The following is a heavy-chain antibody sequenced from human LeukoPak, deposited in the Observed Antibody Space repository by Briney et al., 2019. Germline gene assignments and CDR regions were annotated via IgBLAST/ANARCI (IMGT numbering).Heavy chain of an antibody. V-gene: IGHV4-34*01. CDR2: INHSGST. CDR3: ARGPSYYYDSSGYYLYFQH. J-gene: IGHJ1*01. D-gene: IGHD3-22*01. Sequence: PSETLSLTCAVYGGSFSGYYWSWIRQPPGKGLEWIGEINHSGSTNYNPSLKSRVTISVDTSKNQFSLKLSSVTAADTAVYYCARGPSYYYDSSGYYLYFQHWGQGTLVTVSS. CDR1: GGSFSGYY.